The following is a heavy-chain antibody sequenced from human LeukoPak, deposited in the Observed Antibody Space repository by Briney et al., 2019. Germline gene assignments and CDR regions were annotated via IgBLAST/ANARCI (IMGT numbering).Heavy chain of an antibody. D-gene: IGHD2-2*01. CDR3: AREACSDTCCYFWG. CDR1: GFTFSDYY. V-gene: IGHV3-11*04. J-gene: IGHJ4*02. CDR2: ISATGSTV. Sequence: GGSLRLPCAASGFTFSDYYMTWIRQAPGKGLEWISNISATGSTVHYTDSVKGRFTISRDNAKISLYLQMNSLGPEDTAVYYCAREACSDTCCYFWGWGQGTLVTVSS.